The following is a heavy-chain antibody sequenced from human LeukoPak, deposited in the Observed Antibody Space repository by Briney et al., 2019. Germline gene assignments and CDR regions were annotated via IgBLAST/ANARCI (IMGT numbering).Heavy chain of an antibody. CDR1: GGSIDSYY. V-gene: IGHV4-59*01. Sequence: SETLSLTCTVSGGSIDSYYWSWIWQPPGKGPEWIGYIYYTGSTEYHPSLKSRVTISLDTSKNQFSLKLTSVTAADTAVYYCARVYRSAEYYFDHWGQGSLVSVSS. D-gene: IGHD1-14*01. CDR2: IYYTGST. CDR3: ARVYRSAEYYFDH. J-gene: IGHJ4*02.